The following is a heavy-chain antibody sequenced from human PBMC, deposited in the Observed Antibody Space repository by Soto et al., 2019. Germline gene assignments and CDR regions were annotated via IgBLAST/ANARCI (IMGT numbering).Heavy chain of an antibody. CDR1: GYTFTSYD. Sequence: GASVKVACKASGYTFTSYDINVVRQATGQGLEWMGWMNPNSGNTGYAQKFQGRATMTRNTSISTAYMELSSLRSGDTAVYYCARGRYYDGAFRYWGQGTLLTVSS. J-gene: IGHJ4*02. V-gene: IGHV1-8*01. CDR3: ARGRYYDGAFRY. D-gene: IGHD3-22*01. CDR2: MNPNSGNT.